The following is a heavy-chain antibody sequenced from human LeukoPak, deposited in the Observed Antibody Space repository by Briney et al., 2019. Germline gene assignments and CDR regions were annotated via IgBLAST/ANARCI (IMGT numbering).Heavy chain of an antibody. V-gene: IGHV4-38-2*02. CDR2: IYHSGST. J-gene: IGHJ4*02. Sequence: SETLSLTCTVSGYSINSGYYWAWIRQTPGKGPEWIGSIYHSGSTYYNPSLESRVTISVDTSKNQFSLNLRSVTAADTAVFYCARAPPPTGYFDSWGQGTLVTVSS. CDR1: GYSINSGYY. CDR3: ARAPPPTGYFDS.